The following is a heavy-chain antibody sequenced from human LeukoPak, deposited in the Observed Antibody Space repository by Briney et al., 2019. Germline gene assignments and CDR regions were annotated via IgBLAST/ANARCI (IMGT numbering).Heavy chain of an antibody. CDR2: ITRDAGYT. CDR3: AKEKTKTFDY. V-gene: IGHV3-43*01. D-gene: IGHD1-14*01. CDR1: GCTFDDYT. J-gene: IGHJ4*02. Sequence: PGGSLRLSCAASGCTFDDYTMHWVRQAPGKGLEWLSLITRDAGYTYYADSVKGRFTISRDNSKNSLYLQMNNLRTEDTALYYCAKEKTKTFDYWGRGTLVTVSS.